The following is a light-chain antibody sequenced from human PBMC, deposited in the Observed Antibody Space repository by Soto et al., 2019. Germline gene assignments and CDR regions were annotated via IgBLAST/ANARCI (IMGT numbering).Light chain of an antibody. CDR2: EVS. V-gene: IGLV2-14*01. CDR1: SSDVGGYNY. J-gene: IGLJ1*01. Sequence: QSVLTQPASVSGSPGQSITISCTGTSSDVGGYNYVSWYQQHPGKAPKLIIYEVSNRPSGVSNRFSGSKSGNTASLTISGLQAEDEADYYCNSYTSKSTGVFGTGTQLTVL. CDR3: NSYTSKSTGV.